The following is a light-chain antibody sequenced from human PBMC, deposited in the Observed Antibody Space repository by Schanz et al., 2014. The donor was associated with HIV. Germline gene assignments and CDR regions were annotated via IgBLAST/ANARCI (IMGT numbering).Light chain of an antibody. CDR3: GTWDSTLSAVV. CDR1: AFNIGQNY. V-gene: IGLV1-51*01. CDR2: VNH. Sequence: QSVLTQPPSMSAAPGQRVTISCAGSAFNIGQNYVSWFQQFPGTAPKLLIYVNHQRPSDIPDRFSGSKTGTSATLVIIGLQTGDEADYYCGTWDSTLSAVVFGGRTKLTVL. J-gene: IGLJ2*01.